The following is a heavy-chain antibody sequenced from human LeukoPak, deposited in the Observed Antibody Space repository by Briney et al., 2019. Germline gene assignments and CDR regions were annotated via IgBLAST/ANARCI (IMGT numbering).Heavy chain of an antibody. V-gene: IGHV3-21*01. J-gene: IGHJ4*02. CDR1: GFTFSSYS. CDR3: ARANFDWLLHFDY. Sequence: GGSLRLSCAASGFTFSSYSMNWVRQAPGKGLEWVSSISSSSSYIYYADSVKGRFTISRDNSKNTLYLQMNSLRAEDTAVYYCARANFDWLLHFDYWGQGTLVTVSS. D-gene: IGHD3-9*01. CDR2: ISSSSSYI.